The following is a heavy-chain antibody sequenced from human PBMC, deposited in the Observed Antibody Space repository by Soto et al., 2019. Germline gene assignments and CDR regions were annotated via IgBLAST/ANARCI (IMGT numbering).Heavy chain of an antibody. CDR3: ARDQVKGTMTIL. J-gene: IGHJ4*02. D-gene: IGHD4-17*01. V-gene: IGHV3-30-3*01. CDR1: GFTFINYA. CDR2: ISYDGSNK. Sequence: GSLLVPCSASGFTFINYAMHWVRQAPGKGLEWVAVISYDGSNKYYADSVKGRFTISRDNSKSTMYLQMNSLSAEDTAVYHCARDQVKGTMTILWGQGTLVTVYS.